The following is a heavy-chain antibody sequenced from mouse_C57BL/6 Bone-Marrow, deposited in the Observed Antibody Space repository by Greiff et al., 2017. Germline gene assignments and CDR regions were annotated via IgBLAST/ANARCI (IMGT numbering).Heavy chain of an antibody. CDR1: GISITTGNYR. CDR3: ARVPYCYGSSYWYFDV. CDR2: IYYSGTI. V-gene: IGHV3-5*01. D-gene: IGHD1-1*01. Sequence: EVQLQQSGPGLVKPSQTVFLTCTVTGISITTGNYRWSWIRQFPGNKLEWIGYIYYSGTITYNPSLTSRTTITRDTPKNQFFLEMNSLTAEDTATYYCARVPYCYGSSYWYFDVWGTGTTVTVSS. J-gene: IGHJ1*03.